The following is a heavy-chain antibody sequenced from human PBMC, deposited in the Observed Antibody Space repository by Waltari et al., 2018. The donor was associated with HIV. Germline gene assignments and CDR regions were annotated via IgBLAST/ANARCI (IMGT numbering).Heavy chain of an antibody. Sequence: RLSCAASGFTFDDYAMHWVRQAPGKGLEWVAGISWNSGSIGYEDSVKGRFTISRDNAKNSVYLEMNSLRTEDTALYYCAKGPFDYWGQGTLVTVSS. CDR3: AKGPFDY. CDR1: GFTFDDYA. CDR2: ISWNSGSI. V-gene: IGHV3-9*01. J-gene: IGHJ4*02.